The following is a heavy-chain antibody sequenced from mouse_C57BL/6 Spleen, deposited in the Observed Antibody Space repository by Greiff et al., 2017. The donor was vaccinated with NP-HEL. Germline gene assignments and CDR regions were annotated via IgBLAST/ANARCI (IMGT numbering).Heavy chain of an antibody. CDR2: ISSGGSYT. CDR3: ARHGLGRGGDYFDY. V-gene: IGHV5-6*01. Sequence: EVKLVESGGDLVKPGGSLKLSCAASGFTFSSYGMSWVRQTPDKRLEWVATISSGGSYTYYPDSVKGRFTISRDNAKNTLYLQMSSLKSEDTAMYYCARHGLGRGGDYFDYWGQGTTLTVSS. CDR1: GFTFSSYG. J-gene: IGHJ2*01. D-gene: IGHD4-1*01.